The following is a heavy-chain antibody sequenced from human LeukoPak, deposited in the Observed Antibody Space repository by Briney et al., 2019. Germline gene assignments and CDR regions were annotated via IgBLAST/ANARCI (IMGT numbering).Heavy chain of an antibody. D-gene: IGHD4-17*01. V-gene: IGHV4-61*02. CDR3: ARGHDYGDPPPIDY. CDR2: IYTSGST. CDR1: GGSISSGSYY. Sequence: SETPSLTCTVSGGSISSGSYYWSWIRQPAGKGLEWIGRIYTSGSTNYNPSLKSRVTISVDTSKNQFSLKLSSVTAADTAVYYCARGHDYGDPPPIDYWGQGTLVTVSS. J-gene: IGHJ4*02.